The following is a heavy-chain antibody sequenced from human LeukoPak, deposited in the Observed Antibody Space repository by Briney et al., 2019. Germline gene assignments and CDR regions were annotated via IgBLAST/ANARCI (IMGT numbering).Heavy chain of an antibody. Sequence: GGSLRLSCAASGFTFSSYSMNWVRQAPGKGLEWVSSISSSSSYIYYADSVKGRFTISRGNAKNSLYLQMNSLRAEDTAVYYCARDGDISAFDIWGQGTMVTVSS. J-gene: IGHJ3*02. V-gene: IGHV3-21*01. CDR2: ISSSSSYI. CDR1: GFTFSSYS. CDR3: ARDGDISAFDI. D-gene: IGHD2-15*01.